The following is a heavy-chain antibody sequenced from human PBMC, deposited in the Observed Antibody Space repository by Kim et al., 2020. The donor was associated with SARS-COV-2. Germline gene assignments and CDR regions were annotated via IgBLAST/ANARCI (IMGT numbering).Heavy chain of an antibody. CDR1: GFTFDDYT. Sequence: GGSLRLSCAASGFTFDDYTMHWVRQAPGKGLEWVSLISWDGGSTYYADSVKGRFTISRDNSKNSLYLQMNSLRTEDTALYYCAKDLVPAAIYGAFDIWGQGTMVTVSS. CDR3: AKDLVPAAIYGAFDI. CDR2: ISWDGGST. D-gene: IGHD2-2*01. J-gene: IGHJ3*02. V-gene: IGHV3-43*01.